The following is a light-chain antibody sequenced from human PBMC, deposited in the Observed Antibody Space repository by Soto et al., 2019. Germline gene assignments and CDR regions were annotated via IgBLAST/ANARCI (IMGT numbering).Light chain of an antibody. CDR3: SSYTITTALV. CDR2: EVS. J-gene: IGLJ1*01. CDR1: SSDVGGYNF. Sequence: QSVLTHPASVSGSPGQSITISGTGASSDVGGYNFVSWYQQHPGKAPKLMISEVSNRPSGVSNRFSGSKSGNTASLTISGLQTEDEADYYCSSYTITTALVFGSGTKVTVL. V-gene: IGLV2-14*01.